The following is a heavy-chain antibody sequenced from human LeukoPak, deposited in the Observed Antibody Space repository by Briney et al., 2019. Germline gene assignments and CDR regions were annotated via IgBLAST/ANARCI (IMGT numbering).Heavy chain of an antibody. CDR1: GGSVSSGSYY. CDR2: IYYSGST. D-gene: IGHD6-13*01. J-gene: IGHJ4*02. CDR3: ARQSSSWYGAFDY. Sequence: SETLSLTCTVSGGSVSSGSYYWSWIRQPSGKGLEWIGYIYYSGSTNYNPSLKSRVTISVDTSKNQFSLKLSSVTAADTAVYYCARQSSSWYGAFDYWGQGTLVTVSS. V-gene: IGHV4-61*01.